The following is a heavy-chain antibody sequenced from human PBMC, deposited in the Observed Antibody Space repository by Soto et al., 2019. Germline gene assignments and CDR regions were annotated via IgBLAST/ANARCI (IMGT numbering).Heavy chain of an antibody. J-gene: IGHJ4*02. V-gene: IGHV4-34*01. Sequence: SETLSLTCTVSGGSISSYYWSWIRQPPGKGLEWIGEINHSGSTNYNPSLKSRVTISVDTSKNQFSLKLSSVTAADTAVYYCARGIAVAGTGGDFDYWGQGTLVTVSS. D-gene: IGHD6-19*01. CDR2: INHSGST. CDR1: GGSISSYY. CDR3: ARGIAVAGTGGDFDY.